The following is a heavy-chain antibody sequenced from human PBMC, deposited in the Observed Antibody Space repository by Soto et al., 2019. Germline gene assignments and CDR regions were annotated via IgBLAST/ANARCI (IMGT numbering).Heavy chain of an antibody. CDR1: GFNFNLYT. V-gene: IGHV3-30-3*01. CDR2: IAYDGTNE. CDR3: SGVGLSSSWDLWFDS. D-gene: IGHD2-2*01. J-gene: IGHJ5*01. Sequence: GGSLRLSCEASGFNFNLYTMNWVRQAPGKGLEWVATIAYDGTNEYYADSVKGRFTISRDNSRNTMYVQMYSLRVEDTALYYCSGVGLSSSWDLWFDSWGQGTLVTVSS.